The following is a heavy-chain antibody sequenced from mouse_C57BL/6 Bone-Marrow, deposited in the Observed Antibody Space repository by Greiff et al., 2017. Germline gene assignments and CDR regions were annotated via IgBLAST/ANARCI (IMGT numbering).Heavy chain of an antibody. CDR1: GYSITSDY. CDR2: ISYSGST. V-gene: IGHV3-8*01. Sequence: VQLQQSGPGLAKPSQTLSLTCSVTGYSITSDYWNWIRKFPGNKLEYMGYISYSGSTYYNPSLNSRISITRDTSKNQYYLQLNSVTTEDTATYYCARAHYYGSSWDYFDDWGQGTTLTVSS. CDR3: ARAHYYGSSWDYFDD. J-gene: IGHJ2*01. D-gene: IGHD1-1*01.